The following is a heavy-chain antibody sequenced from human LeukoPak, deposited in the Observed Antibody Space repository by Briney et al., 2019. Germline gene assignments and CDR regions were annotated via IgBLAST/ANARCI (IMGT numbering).Heavy chain of an antibody. J-gene: IGHJ5*02. CDR2: ISAYNGIT. V-gene: IGHV1-18*01. CDR3: ARDRRIAARPVVASVSWFDP. CDR1: GYTFTSYV. D-gene: IGHD6-6*01. Sequence: ASVKVSCKASGYTFTSYVISWVRQAPGQGREWMGWISAYNGITNYSQKLQGRVTMTTDTSTSTAYMELRSLRSDDTAVYYCARDRRIAARPVVASVSWFDPWGQGTLVTVSS.